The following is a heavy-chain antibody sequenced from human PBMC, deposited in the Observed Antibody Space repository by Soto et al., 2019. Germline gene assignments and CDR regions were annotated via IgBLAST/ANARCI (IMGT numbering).Heavy chain of an antibody. D-gene: IGHD3-3*01. V-gene: IGHV3-30*18. J-gene: IGHJ6*02. CDR3: AKDNRIGNDFWSGSPLLGYYGMDV. CDR2: ISYDGSNK. CDR1: GFTFSSYG. Sequence: GGSLRLSCAASGFTFSSYGMHWVRQAPGKGLEWVAVISYDGSNKYYADSVKGLFTISRDNSKNTLYLQMNSLRAEDTAVYYCAKDNRIGNDFWSGSPLLGYYGMDVWGQGTTVTVSS.